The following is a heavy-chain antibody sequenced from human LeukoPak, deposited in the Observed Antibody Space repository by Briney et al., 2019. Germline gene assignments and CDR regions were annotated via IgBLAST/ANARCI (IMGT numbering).Heavy chain of an antibody. CDR2: ISAGGAST. Sequence: GGSLRLSCAASGFTFTSYAMSWVRQAPGKGLEWVSAISAGGASTFDADSVKGRFTISRDNSKNTLYLQMNSLRAEDTAVYYCVRSAKTFDYWGQGTLVTVSS. CDR3: VRSAKTFDY. CDR1: GFTFTSYA. V-gene: IGHV3-23*01. J-gene: IGHJ4*02.